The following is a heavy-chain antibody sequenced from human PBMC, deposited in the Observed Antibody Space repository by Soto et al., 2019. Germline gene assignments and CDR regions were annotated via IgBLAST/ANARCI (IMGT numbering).Heavy chain of an antibody. Sequence: GGSLRLSCAASGFTFSSYAMSWVRQAPGKGLEWVSAISGSGGSTYYADSVKGRFTISRDNSKNTLYLQMNSLRAEDTAVYYCAKELVVVVPAAIQSSYWGQGTLVTVSS. CDR2: ISGSGGST. J-gene: IGHJ4*02. D-gene: IGHD2-2*01. CDR1: GFTFSSYA. V-gene: IGHV3-23*01. CDR3: AKELVVVVPAAIQSSY.